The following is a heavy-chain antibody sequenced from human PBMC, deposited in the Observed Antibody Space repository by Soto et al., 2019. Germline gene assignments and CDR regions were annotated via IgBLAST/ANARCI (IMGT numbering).Heavy chain of an antibody. CDR1: GGTFSSYT. Sequence: SVKVSCKASGGTFSSYTISWVRQAPGQGLEWMGRIIPILGIANYAQKFQGRVTITADKSTSTAYMELSSLRSEDTAVYYCAIETTDYGDYVLYFQHWGQGTLVTVSS. V-gene: IGHV1-69*02. CDR3: AIETTDYGDYVLYFQH. CDR2: IIPILGIA. D-gene: IGHD4-17*01. J-gene: IGHJ1*01.